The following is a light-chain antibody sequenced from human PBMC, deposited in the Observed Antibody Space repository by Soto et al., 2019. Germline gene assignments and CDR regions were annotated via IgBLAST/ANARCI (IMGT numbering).Light chain of an antibody. CDR1: SSDVGGYNF. CDR3: SSYTSGSTLYV. Sequence: QSALTQPASVSGSPGQSITISCTGTSSDVGGYNFVSWYQQHPGKAPKVMIYEVTSRPSGVSNRFSGSKSGNTASLTISGLQAEDEADYYCSSYTSGSTLYVFGPGTRVTVL. CDR2: EVT. V-gene: IGLV2-14*01. J-gene: IGLJ1*01.